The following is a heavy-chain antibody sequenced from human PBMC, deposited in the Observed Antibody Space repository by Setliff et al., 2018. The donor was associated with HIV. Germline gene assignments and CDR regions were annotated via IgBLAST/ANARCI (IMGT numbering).Heavy chain of an antibody. V-gene: IGHV1-69*13. J-gene: IGHJ3*02. Sequence: SVKVSCKASGGTFINSAFTWVRQAPGQGLEWMGSIIPIFNTGNYAQKFQGRVTFTADESTSTAYMGLSSLSSEDTAVYYCARDQTGVAAAAFGGGSAWSDEGFDILGQGTMVTVSS. CDR2: IIPIFNTG. D-gene: IGHD6-13*01. CDR1: GGTFINSA. CDR3: ARDQTGVAAAAFGGGSAWSDEGFDI.